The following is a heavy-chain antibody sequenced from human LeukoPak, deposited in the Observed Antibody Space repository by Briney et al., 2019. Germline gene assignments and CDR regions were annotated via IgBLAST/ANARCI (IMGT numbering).Heavy chain of an antibody. CDR3: ARSVAASRDY. D-gene: IGHD2-15*01. Sequence: GGSLRLSCAASGFTFSSYAMSWVRQAPGKGLEWVSGINWNGGSTGYADSVKGRFAISRDNAKNSLYLQMNSLRAEDTALYYCARSVAASRDYWGQGTLVTVSS. CDR2: INWNGGST. V-gene: IGHV3-20*04. J-gene: IGHJ4*02. CDR1: GFTFSSYA.